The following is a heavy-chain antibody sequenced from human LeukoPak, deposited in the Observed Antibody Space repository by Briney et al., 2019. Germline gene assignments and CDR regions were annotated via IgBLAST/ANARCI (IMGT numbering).Heavy chain of an antibody. CDR3: ARGNIDIVVVPAAIIIHYFDY. CDR1: GGSFSGYY. Sequence: SETLSLTCAVYGGSFSGYYWSWIRQPPGKGLEWIGEINHSGSTNCNPSLKSRVTISVDTSKNQFSLKLSSVTAADTAVYYCARGNIDIVVVPAAIIIHYFDYWGQGTLVTVSS. CDR2: INHSGST. J-gene: IGHJ4*02. D-gene: IGHD2-2*01. V-gene: IGHV4-34*01.